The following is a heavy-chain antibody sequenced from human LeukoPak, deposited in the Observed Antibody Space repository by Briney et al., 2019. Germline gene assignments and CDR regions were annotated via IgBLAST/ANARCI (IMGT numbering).Heavy chain of an antibody. CDR3: AIFLYSGSYYNY. D-gene: IGHD1-26*01. CDR1: GFTSSSYW. CDR2: IKQDGSEK. V-gene: IGHV3-7*01. Sequence: GGSLRLSCAASGFTSSSYWMSWVRQAPGKGLEWVANIKQDGSEKYYVDSVKGRFTISRDNAKNSLYLQMNSLRAEDTAVYYCAIFLYSGSYYNYWGQGTLATVSS. J-gene: IGHJ4*02.